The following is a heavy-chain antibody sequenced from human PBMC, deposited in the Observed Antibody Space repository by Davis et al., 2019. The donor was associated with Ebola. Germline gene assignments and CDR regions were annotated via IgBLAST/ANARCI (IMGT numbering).Heavy chain of an antibody. CDR1: GGSFSGYY. D-gene: IGHD2-2*01. V-gene: IGHV4-34*01. Sequence: MPSETLSLTCAVYGGSFSGYYWSWIRQPPGKGLEWIGEINHSGSTNYNPSLKSRVTISVDTSKNQFSLKLSSVTAADTAVYYCARPYIPAAIGWWYFDLWGRGTLVTVSS. J-gene: IGHJ2*01. CDR3: ARPYIPAAIGWWYFDL. CDR2: INHSGST.